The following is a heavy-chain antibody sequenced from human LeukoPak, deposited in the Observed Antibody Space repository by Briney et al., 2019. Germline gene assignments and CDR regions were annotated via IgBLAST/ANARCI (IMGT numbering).Heavy chain of an antibody. J-gene: IGHJ4*02. CDR2: IYNSGST. CDR1: GGSISSHY. CDR3: AREDSGSYRD. D-gene: IGHD1-26*01. Sequence: SETLSLTCTVSGGSISSHYWSWIRQPPGKGLEWIGYIYNSGSTNYNPSLKSRVTISVDTSKNQFSLKLSSVTAADTAVYYCAREDSGSYRDWGQGTLVTVSS. V-gene: IGHV4-59*11.